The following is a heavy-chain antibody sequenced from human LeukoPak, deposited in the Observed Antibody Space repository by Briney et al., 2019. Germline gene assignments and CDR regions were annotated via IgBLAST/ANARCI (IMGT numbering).Heavy chain of an antibody. CDR1: GFTVSSNY. J-gene: IGHJ4*02. V-gene: IGHV3-66*01. CDR2: IYSGGST. CDR3: ARDLRQWELLGY. D-gene: IGHD1-26*01. Sequence: GGSLRLSCAASGFTVSSNYMSWVRQAPGQGLEWVSVIYSGGSTYYADSVKGRFTISRDNSKNTLYLQMNSLRAEDTAVYYCARDLRQWELLGYWGQGTLVTVSS.